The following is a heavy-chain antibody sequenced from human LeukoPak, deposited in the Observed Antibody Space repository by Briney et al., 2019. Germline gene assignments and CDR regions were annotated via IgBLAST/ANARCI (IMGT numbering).Heavy chain of an antibody. D-gene: IGHD3-10*01. V-gene: IGHV3-23*01. J-gene: IGHJ4*02. Sequence: GGSLRLSCAASGFTLSSYGMSWVRQAPGKGLEWVSTISTSGGSTYYADSVKGRFTISRDNSKNTLYLQMNSLRAEDTAVYYCAKVRFGVTARYHFDFWGQGTLVTVSS. CDR1: GFTLSSYG. CDR2: ISTSGGST. CDR3: AKVRFGVTARYHFDF.